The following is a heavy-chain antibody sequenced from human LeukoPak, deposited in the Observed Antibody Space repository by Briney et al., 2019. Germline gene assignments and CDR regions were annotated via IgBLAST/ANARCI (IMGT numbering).Heavy chain of an antibody. V-gene: IGHV4-61*02. J-gene: IGHJ6*03. CDR2: IYTTGST. CDR3: ARDRDDFWTYYMDV. Sequence: PSETLSLTCTVSGGSISSGSDYWSWIRQPAGTGLEWIGRIYTTGSTNYNPSLKSRVTISLDTPKNQFSLKLRSVTAADTAVYYCARDRDDFWTYYMDVWGKGTTVTVSS. CDR1: GGSISSGSDY. D-gene: IGHD3-3*01.